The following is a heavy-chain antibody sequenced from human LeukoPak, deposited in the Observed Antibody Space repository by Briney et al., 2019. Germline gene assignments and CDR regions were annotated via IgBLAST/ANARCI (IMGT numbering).Heavy chain of an antibody. Sequence: SETLSLTCAVYGGSFSGYYWSWIRQPPGKGLEWIGEINHSGSTNYNPSLKSRVTISVDTSKNQFSLKLSSVTAADTAVYYCARGPKSGSTSAVAVNYYYYYYMDVWGKGTTVTVSS. CDR3: ARGPKSGSTSAVAVNYYYYYYMDV. D-gene: IGHD2-2*01. V-gene: IGHV4-34*01. CDR2: INHSGST. CDR1: GGSFSGYY. J-gene: IGHJ6*03.